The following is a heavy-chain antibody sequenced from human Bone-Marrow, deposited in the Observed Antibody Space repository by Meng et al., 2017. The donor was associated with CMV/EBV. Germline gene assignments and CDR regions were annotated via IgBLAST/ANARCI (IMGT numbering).Heavy chain of an antibody. CDR2: ISAYNGNT. D-gene: IGHD2-2*01. CDR1: GYTFTSYG. Sequence: ASVKVSCKASGYTFTSYGISWVRQAPGQGLEWMGWISAYNGNTNYAQKLQGRVTMTTDTSTSTAYMELNRLRSDDTAVYYCARDLGYCSSTSCYGADYWGQGTLVTVSS. CDR3: ARDLGYCSSTSCYGADY. V-gene: IGHV1-18*01. J-gene: IGHJ4*02.